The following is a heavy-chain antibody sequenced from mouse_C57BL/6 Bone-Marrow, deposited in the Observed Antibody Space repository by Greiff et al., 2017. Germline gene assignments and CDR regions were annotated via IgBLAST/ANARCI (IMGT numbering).Heavy chain of an antibody. CDR1: GSTFTGYW. V-gene: IGHV1-9*01. Sequence: VQLQESGAALMKPGASVKLSCKATGSTFTGYWIEWVTQRPGNGLEWIGEILPGSGSTNYNAKFKGKATFTADTSSNTAYMQLSSLTTEDSANYYCARSGWLLRAMDYWGQGTSVTVSS. D-gene: IGHD2-3*01. CDR2: ILPGSGST. J-gene: IGHJ4*01. CDR3: ARSGWLLRAMDY.